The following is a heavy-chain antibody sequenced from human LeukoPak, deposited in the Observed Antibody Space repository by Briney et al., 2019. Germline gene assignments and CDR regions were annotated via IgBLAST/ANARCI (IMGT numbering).Heavy chain of an antibody. V-gene: IGHV3-11*01. CDR1: GFTFSDDY. CDR3: ARERTTVRY. CDR2: ISSDGGTI. D-gene: IGHD4-17*01. Sequence: GGSLRLSCAASGFTFSDDYMSWIRQAPGKGPEWVSYISSDGGTIFYADSVKGRFTISRDNAKNSLFLQMNSLRAEDTAVYYCARERTTVRYWGQGTLVTVSS. J-gene: IGHJ4*02.